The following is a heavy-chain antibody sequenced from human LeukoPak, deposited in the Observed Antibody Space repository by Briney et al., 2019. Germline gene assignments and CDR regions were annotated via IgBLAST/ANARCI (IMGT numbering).Heavy chain of an antibody. J-gene: IGHJ4*02. Sequence: GGSLRLSCAASGLTVSSNYMSWVRQAPGKGLEWVSAITDSGGNTYYAAPVKGRFTISRDNSKNTLYLQMNSLRVEDTAVYYCARAGHCTDGICYTADFDYWGQGTLVTVSS. D-gene: IGHD2-8*01. CDR1: GLTVSSNY. CDR3: ARAGHCTDGICYTADFDY. CDR2: TDSGGNT. V-gene: IGHV3-53*01.